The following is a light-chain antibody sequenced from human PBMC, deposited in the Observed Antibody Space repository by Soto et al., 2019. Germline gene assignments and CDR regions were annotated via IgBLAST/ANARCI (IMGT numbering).Light chain of an antibody. J-gene: IGKJ5*01. CDR1: QSVSSS. CDR3: QQRANWPIT. Sequence: EIVLTQSPATLSLSPGERATLSCRASQSVSSSLAWYQQKPGQAPRLLIYGASNGAAGIPARFSGTGSGTDFTLTISSLEPDDFAVYYCQQRANWPITFGQGTRVEIK. CDR2: GAS. V-gene: IGKV3-11*01.